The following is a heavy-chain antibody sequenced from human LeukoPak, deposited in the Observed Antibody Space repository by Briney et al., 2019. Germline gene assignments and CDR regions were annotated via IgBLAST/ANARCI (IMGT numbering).Heavy chain of an antibody. CDR1: GGSFSGYY. J-gene: IGHJ5*02. Sequence: SETLSLTCAVYGGSFSGYYWSWIRQPPGKGLEWIGEINHSGSTNYNPSLKRRVPISVGASKNQSDLKLSSVSAADTAVYYCARSIAAAGYKYNWFDPWGQGTLVTVSS. CDR3: ARSIAAAGYKYNWFDP. CDR2: INHSGST. V-gene: IGHV4-34*01. D-gene: IGHD6-13*01.